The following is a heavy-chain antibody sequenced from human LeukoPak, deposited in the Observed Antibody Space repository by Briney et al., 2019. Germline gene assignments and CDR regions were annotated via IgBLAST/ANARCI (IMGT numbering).Heavy chain of an antibody. J-gene: IGHJ4*02. D-gene: IGHD3-9*01. CDR2: ISGSGGIT. CDR1: GFTFSSYA. CDR3: ARRVLAGYYVF. V-gene: IGHV3-23*01. Sequence: GGSLRLSCAASGFTFSSYAMSWVRQAPGKGLEWVSAISGSGGITYYANSVKGRFTTSRDRFKNMLYLQMNSLRAEDTAVYYCARRVLAGYYVFWGQATLLGVPS.